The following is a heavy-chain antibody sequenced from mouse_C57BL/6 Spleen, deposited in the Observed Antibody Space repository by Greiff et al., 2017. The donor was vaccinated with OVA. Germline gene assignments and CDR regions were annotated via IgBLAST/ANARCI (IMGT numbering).Heavy chain of an antibody. J-gene: IGHJ1*03. D-gene: IGHD1-1*01. CDR1: GFTFSDYG. CDR3: ARWSTTKDWYFDV. Sequence: EVMLVESGGGLVKPGGSLKLSCAASGFTFSDYGMHWVRQAPEKGLEWVAYISSGSSTIYYADTVKGRFTISRDNAKNTLFLQMTSLRSEDTAMYYCARWSTTKDWYFDVWGTGTTVTVSS. CDR2: ISSGSSTI. V-gene: IGHV5-17*01.